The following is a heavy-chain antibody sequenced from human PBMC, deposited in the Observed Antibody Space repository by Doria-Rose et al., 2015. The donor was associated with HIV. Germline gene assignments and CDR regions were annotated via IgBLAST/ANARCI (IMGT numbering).Heavy chain of an antibody. CDR2: IFSDDER. D-gene: IGHD6-13*01. Sequence: TLKESGPVLVKPTETLTLTCTVSGVSLSSPGMGVSWIRQPPGKALEWLANIFSDDERSYKTSLKSRLTISRGTSKSQVVLTMSDMDPVDTATYYCARIKSSRWYHKYYFDFWGQGTLVIVSA. J-gene: IGHJ4*02. CDR1: GVSLSSPGMG. V-gene: IGHV2-26*01. CDR3: ARIKSSRWYHKYYFDF.